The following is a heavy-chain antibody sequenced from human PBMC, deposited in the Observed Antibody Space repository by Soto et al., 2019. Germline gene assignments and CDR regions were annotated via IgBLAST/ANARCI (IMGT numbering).Heavy chain of an antibody. V-gene: IGHV1-3*01. CDR1: GYTFTTYS. CDR2: INAGNGNT. J-gene: IGHJ5*02. Sequence: QVQLVQSGAEVKKPGASVKVSCKASGYTFTTYSMHWVRQAPGQRLEWMGWINAGNGNTRYSQKFQGRVTFARDTSASTAYMELSSLRSEDTAVYYCATCGPDWFDPWGQGTLVTVSS. D-gene: IGHD2-21*01. CDR3: ATCGPDWFDP.